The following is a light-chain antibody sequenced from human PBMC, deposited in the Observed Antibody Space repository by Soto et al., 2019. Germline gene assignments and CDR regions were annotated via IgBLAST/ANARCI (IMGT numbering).Light chain of an antibody. V-gene: IGLV1-40*01. Sequence: QSVLTQPPSASRTPGQRATISCSGSSSNIGSNYVYWYQQLPGAAPKLLIYGNTNRPSGVPDRFSGSKSGTSVSLAITGLQAEDEADHYCQSFDSSLNGYVLGNGTKLTVL. CDR1: SSNIGSNY. CDR2: GNT. J-gene: IGLJ1*01. CDR3: QSFDSSLNGYV.